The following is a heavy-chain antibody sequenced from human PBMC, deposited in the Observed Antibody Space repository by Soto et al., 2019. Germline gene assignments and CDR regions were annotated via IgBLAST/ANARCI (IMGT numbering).Heavy chain of an antibody. J-gene: IGHJ5*02. D-gene: IGHD4-17*01. Sequence: QVKLVQSGAEVRKPGSSVRVSCKTSGATLSNQIIGWVRQAPGQGLEWMGRIIPILGIPNYSQRFQDRLTIPADRSTSTVHMELSSLRSEDTAMYFCARGGAVDYGGYNTWGQGTLVTVSS. CDR2: IIPILGIP. CDR3: ARGGAVDYGGYNT. CDR1: GATLSNQI. V-gene: IGHV1-69*02.